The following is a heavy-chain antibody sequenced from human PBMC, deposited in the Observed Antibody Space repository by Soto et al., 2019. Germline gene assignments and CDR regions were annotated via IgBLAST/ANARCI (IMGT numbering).Heavy chain of an antibody. J-gene: IGHJ6*02. Sequence: GESLQISCVGSGFTFSTYSINCVRQAPGKGLEWVSSISSRSDIYYADSVKGRFTISRDNAKNSVSLQMNSLRAEDTAVYYCAREYTAWPLDYGLEVWGQGTTVTVS. CDR1: GFTFSTYS. D-gene: IGHD2-2*02. CDR3: AREYTAWPLDYGLEV. V-gene: IGHV3-21*01. CDR2: ISSRSDI.